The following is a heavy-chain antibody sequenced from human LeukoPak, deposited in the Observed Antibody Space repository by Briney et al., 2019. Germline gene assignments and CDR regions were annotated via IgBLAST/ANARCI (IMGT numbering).Heavy chain of an antibody. CDR1: GYTFTSYY. J-gene: IGHJ4*02. Sequence: GASVKVSCKASGYTFTSYYMHWVRQAPGQGLEWMGIINPSGGSTSYAQKFQGRVTMTRDTSTSTVYMELSSLRSEDTAVYYCARDPSPYYYDSSGPDYWGQGTLVTVSS. CDR3: ARDPSPYYYDSSGPDY. D-gene: IGHD3-22*01. V-gene: IGHV1-46*01. CDR2: INPSGGST.